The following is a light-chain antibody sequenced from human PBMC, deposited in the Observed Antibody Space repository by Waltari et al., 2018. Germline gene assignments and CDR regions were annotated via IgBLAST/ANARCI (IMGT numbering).Light chain of an antibody. CDR2: GVS. CDR1: QTITTNY. J-gene: IGKJ2*02. Sequence: ELVLTQSPGTLPLSPGDGASLSCRASQTITTNYLAWYQQKPGQAPRLLIYGVSNRATGVPDRFSGSGSGTDFTLTISRLEPEDFTLYYCQLYGSSSTFGQGTKLEIK. CDR3: QLYGSSST. V-gene: IGKV3-20*01.